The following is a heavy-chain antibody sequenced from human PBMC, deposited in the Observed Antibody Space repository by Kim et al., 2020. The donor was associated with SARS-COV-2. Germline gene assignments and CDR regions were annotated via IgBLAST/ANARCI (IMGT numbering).Heavy chain of an antibody. Sequence: SLKRRVTISVDTSKNQFSLKLSSVTAADTAVYYCAGEYCSSTSCYYYFDYWGQGTLVTVSS. CDR3: AGEYCSSTSCYYYFDY. V-gene: IGHV4-39*01. J-gene: IGHJ4*02. D-gene: IGHD2-2*01.